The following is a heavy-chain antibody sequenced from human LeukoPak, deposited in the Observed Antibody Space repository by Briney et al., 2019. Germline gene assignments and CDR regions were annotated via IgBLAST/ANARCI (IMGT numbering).Heavy chain of an antibody. V-gene: IGHV4-38-2*02. J-gene: IGHJ5*02. CDR3: ARDYYDSRDNWFDP. CDR2: IYPTGST. CDR1: GYSISSGYY. D-gene: IGHD3-22*01. Sequence: SETLSLTCTVSGYSISSGYYWGWIRQPPGKGLEWIGNIYPTGSTYYNPSLKSRVTISVDKSKNQFSLKLSSVTAADTAVYYCARDYYDSRDNWFDPWGQGTLVTVSS.